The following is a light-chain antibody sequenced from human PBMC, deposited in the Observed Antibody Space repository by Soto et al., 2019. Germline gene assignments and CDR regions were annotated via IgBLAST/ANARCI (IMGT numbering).Light chain of an antibody. CDR2: GNT. CDR3: QSYDSSLSASYV. V-gene: IGLV1-40*01. J-gene: IGLJ1*01. CDR1: SSNIGAGYE. Sequence: QSVLTQPPSVSGAPGQRVTISCTGSSSNIGAGYEVHWYQHLPGKAPKLLIYGNTNRPSGVPDRFSCSKSGTSATLAITGIQAEDEADYYCQSYDSSLSASYVFGGGTKVTVL.